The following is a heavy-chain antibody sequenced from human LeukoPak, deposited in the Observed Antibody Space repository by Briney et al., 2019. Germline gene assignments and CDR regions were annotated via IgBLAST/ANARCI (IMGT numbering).Heavy chain of an antibody. CDR3: ARGAIFGVVIIYYGMDV. J-gene: IGHJ6*02. D-gene: IGHD3-3*01. CDR2: ISYDGSNK. CDR1: GLTFSSYA. V-gene: IGHV3-30-3*01. Sequence: RGGSLRLSCAASGLTFSSYAMHWVRQAPGKGLEWVAVISYDGSNKYYADSVKGRFTISRDNSKNTLYLQMNSLRAEDTAVYYCARGAIFGVVIIYYGMDVWGQGTTVTVSS.